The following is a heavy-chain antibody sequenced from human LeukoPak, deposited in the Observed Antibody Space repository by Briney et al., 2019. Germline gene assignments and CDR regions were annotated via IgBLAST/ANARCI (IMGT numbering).Heavy chain of an antibody. Sequence: GSLRLSCAASGFTFSSYWMSWVRQAPGKGLEWVANIKQDGSEKYYVDSVKGRFTISRDNAKNSLYLQMNSLRAEDTAVYYCARDLRFLEWLLSSYFDYWGQGTLVTVSS. CDR1: GFTFSSYW. J-gene: IGHJ4*02. D-gene: IGHD3-3*01. CDR3: ARDLRFLEWLLSSYFDY. CDR2: IKQDGSEK. V-gene: IGHV3-7*01.